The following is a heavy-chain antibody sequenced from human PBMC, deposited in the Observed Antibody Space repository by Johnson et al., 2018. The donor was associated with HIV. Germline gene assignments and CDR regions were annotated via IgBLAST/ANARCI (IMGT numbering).Heavy chain of an antibody. J-gene: IGHJ3*02. CDR2: ISCNGGST. V-gene: IGHV3-23*04. CDR3: AKCRGTRSGIDAFDI. CDR1: GFTFSTYA. Sequence: EVQLVESGGGVVQPGGSLRLSCVVSGFTFSTYAMSWVRQAPGKGLEWVSVISCNGGSTYYADSVKGRFTISRDNSKNTLYLQMNSLRAEDTAVYYCAKCRGTRSGIDAFDIWGQGTMVTVSS. D-gene: IGHD3-16*01.